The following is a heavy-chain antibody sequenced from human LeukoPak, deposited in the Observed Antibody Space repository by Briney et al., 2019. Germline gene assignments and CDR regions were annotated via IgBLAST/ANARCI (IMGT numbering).Heavy chain of an antibody. CDR1: GFTFSGSP. CDR3: TILWFGDLGTDY. J-gene: IGHJ4*02. V-gene: IGHV3-73*01. D-gene: IGHD3-10*01. CDR2: IRSKADNCAT. Sequence: PGGSLRLSCAASGFTFSGSPMHWVRQASGKGLEWVGRIRSKADNCATVYAALVKGRFTISRDDSKNTAYLQMNSLKTEDTAVYYCTILWFGDLGTDYWGQGTLVTVSS.